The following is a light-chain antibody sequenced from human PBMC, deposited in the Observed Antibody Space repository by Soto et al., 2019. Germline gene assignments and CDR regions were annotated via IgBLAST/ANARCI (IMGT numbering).Light chain of an antibody. CDR1: QRISSNY. J-gene: IGKJ1*01. Sequence: EIVLTQSQGTLSLSPVERATLSCKTSQRISSNYLAWFQQKPGQAPRLLMYGSTRRATGIPDRFNGSGSGTDFTLTISRLEPEDFAVYYCQQYANSPRTFGQGTKVEIK. V-gene: IGKV3-20*01. CDR2: GST. CDR3: QQYANSPRT.